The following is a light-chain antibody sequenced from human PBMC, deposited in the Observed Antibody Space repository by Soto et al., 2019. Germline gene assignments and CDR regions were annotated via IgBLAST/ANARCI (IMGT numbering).Light chain of an antibody. J-gene: IGKJ1*01. V-gene: IGKV1-39*01. CDR3: QQSYSTLWT. CDR2: AAS. Sequence: DIQMTQSPSFLSASVEDRVTITCRASQSISSYLNWYQQKPGKAPKLLIYAASSLQSGVPSRFSGSGSGTDFTLTISSLQPEDFATYYCQQSYSTLWTFGQGTKVDIK. CDR1: QSISSY.